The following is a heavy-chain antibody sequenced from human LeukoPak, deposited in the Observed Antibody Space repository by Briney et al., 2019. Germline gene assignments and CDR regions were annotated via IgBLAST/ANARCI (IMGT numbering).Heavy chain of an antibody. J-gene: IGHJ6*04. V-gene: IGHV3-30*18. CDR1: GFIFSDYG. Sequence: GGSLRLSWVASGFIFSDYGIQWVRQAPGKGLEWVAVIAYDGNNTYYGDSVRGRFNISRDNSKKMVYVEMNSRRVEETAVYYCAKTGMLRRVGYLDVWGKGTAVIVSS. CDR3: AKTGMLRRVGYLDV. CDR2: IAYDGNNT. D-gene: IGHD1-1*01.